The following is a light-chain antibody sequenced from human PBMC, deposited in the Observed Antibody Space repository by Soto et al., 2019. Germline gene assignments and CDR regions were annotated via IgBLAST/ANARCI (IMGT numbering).Light chain of an antibody. Sequence: EVVLTQSPGTLSLSPGERATLSCRASQTVSNNYLAWYQHKPGQAPRLLIFGSCDRATGIPDRFSGSGSGTDFTLTISRLEPEDFAVYYCQQYGSSPPYTFGQGTKLEIK. CDR1: QTVSNNY. CDR2: GSC. V-gene: IGKV3-20*01. CDR3: QQYGSSPPYT. J-gene: IGKJ2*01.